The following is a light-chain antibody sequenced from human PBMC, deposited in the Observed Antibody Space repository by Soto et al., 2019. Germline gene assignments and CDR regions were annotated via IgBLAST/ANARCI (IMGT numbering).Light chain of an antibody. CDR1: SSDVGGYNY. CDR3: CSYAGSPYV. Sequence: QSALTQPRSVSGSPGQSVTISCTGTSSDVGGYNYVSWYQQHPGKAPKVMIYDVNKRPSGVPDRFSGSKSGNTASLTISGLQTEDEAGYYCCSYAGSPYVFGTGTKLTVL. V-gene: IGLV2-11*01. J-gene: IGLJ1*01. CDR2: DVN.